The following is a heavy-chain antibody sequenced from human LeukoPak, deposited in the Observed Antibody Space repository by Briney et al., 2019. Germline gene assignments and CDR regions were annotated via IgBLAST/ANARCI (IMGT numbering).Heavy chain of an antibody. Sequence: GGSLRLSCAASGFTFSSYAMSWVRQAPGKGLEWVSAISGSGGSTYYADSVKGRFTISRDNAKNSLYLQMNSLRAEDTAVYYCAREGSSSGYFDYWGQGTLVTVSS. V-gene: IGHV3-23*01. D-gene: IGHD6-6*01. J-gene: IGHJ4*02. CDR2: ISGSGGST. CDR1: GFTFSSYA. CDR3: AREGSSSGYFDY.